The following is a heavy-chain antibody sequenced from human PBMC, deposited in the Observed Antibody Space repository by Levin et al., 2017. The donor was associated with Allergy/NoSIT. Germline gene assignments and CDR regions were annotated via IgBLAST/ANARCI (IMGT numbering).Heavy chain of an antibody. Sequence: GESLKISCAASGFTFSSYTMSWVRQAPGKGLEWVSDISASGGRTYYADSVKGRFTITRDNSKNTLDLQMSSLRVEDTAQYYCAKAESASWYAYWGRGTRVTVSS. CDR1: GFTFSSYT. CDR3: AKAESASWYAY. J-gene: IGHJ4*02. V-gene: IGHV3-23*01. D-gene: IGHD6-13*01. CDR2: ISASGGRT.